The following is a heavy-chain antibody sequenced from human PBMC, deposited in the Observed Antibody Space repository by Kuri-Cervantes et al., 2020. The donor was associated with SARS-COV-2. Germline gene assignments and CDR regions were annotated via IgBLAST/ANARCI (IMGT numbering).Heavy chain of an antibody. D-gene: IGHD3-3*01. Sequence: SVKVSCKTSGFTFTNSVVQWVRQARGQRLEWIGWIVVGSDNTYYAQKFQERVTITRDMSTSTAYMELSSLRSEDTAVYYCARSSNGITIFGETYYYYMDVWGKGTAVTVSS. CDR2: IVVGSDNT. J-gene: IGHJ6*03. CDR1: GFTFTNSV. CDR3: ARSSNGITIFGETYYYYMDV. V-gene: IGHV1-58*01.